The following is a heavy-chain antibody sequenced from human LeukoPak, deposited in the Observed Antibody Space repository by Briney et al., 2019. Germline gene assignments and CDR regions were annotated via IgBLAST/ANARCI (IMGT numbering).Heavy chain of an antibody. CDR2: ISGSGGTT. V-gene: IGHV3-23*01. Sequence: GGSLRLSCAASGFTFSSYAMSWVRQAPGTGLDGVALISGSGGTTYYADSVKGRFTISRDNSKNTLYLQVNSLRADDTAVYYCAKNAAAGYYSYCMDVWGKGTTVTVSS. J-gene: IGHJ6*03. CDR3: AKNAAAGYYSYCMDV. CDR1: GFTFSSYA. D-gene: IGHD6-13*01.